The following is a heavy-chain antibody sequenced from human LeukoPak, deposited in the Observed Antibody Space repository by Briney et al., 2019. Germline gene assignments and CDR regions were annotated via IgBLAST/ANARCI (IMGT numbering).Heavy chain of an antibody. V-gene: IGHV4-39*07. D-gene: IGHD1-26*01. Sequence: SETLSLTCTVSGGSISSSSYYWGWIRQPPGKGLEWIGSIYYSGSTYYNPSLKSRVTISVDTSKNQFSLKLSSVTAADTAVYYCAREYYVGAADYWGQGTLVTVSS. CDR3: AREYYVGAADY. CDR2: IYYSGST. J-gene: IGHJ4*02. CDR1: GGSISSSSYY.